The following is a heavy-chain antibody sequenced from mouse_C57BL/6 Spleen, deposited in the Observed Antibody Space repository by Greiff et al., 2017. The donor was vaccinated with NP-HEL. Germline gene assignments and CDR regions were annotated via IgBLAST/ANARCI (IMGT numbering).Heavy chain of an antibody. J-gene: IGHJ4*01. V-gene: IGHV3-6*01. CDR1: GYSITSGYY. CDR3: ARSHYDYDAMDY. CDR2: ISYDGSN. D-gene: IGHD1-1*02. Sequence: ESGPGLVKPSQSLSLTCSVTGYSITSGYYWNWIRQFPGNKLEWMGYISYDGSNNYNPSLKNRISITRDTSKNQCFLKLNSVPTEDTATYYCARSHYDYDAMDYWGQGTSVTVSS.